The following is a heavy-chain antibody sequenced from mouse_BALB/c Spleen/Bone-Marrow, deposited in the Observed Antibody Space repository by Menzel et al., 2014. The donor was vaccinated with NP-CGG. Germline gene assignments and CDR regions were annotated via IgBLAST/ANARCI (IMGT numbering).Heavy chain of an antibody. Sequence: EVMSVESGGGLVKPGGSLKLSCAASGFTFSDYYMYWVRQTPEKRLEWVATISDGGSYTYYPDSVKGRFTVSRDNAKNNLYLQMSSLKSEDTAMYYCAREYGTSYDYYFDVWGAGTTVTVSS. CDR1: GFTFSDYY. CDR3: AREYGTSYDYYFDV. J-gene: IGHJ1*01. V-gene: IGHV5-4*02. D-gene: IGHD1-1*01. CDR2: ISDGGSYT.